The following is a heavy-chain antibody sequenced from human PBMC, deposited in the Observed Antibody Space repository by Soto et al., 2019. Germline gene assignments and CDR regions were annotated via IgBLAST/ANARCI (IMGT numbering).Heavy chain of an antibody. CDR3: ARSPTVTTLYLFFDY. CDR1: GDTFTSYG. J-gene: IGHJ4*02. Sequence: ASVKVSCKASGDTFTSYGISWVRQAPGQGLEWMGWISAYNGNTNHAQKLQGRVTMTTDTSTSTAYMELRSLRSDDTAVYYCARSPTVTTLYLFFDYWGQGTLVTVSS. D-gene: IGHD4-17*01. CDR2: ISAYNGNT. V-gene: IGHV1-18*01.